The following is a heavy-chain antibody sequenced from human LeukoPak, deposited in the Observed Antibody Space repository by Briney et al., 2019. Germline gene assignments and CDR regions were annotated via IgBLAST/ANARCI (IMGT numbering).Heavy chain of an antibody. Sequence: ASVKVSCKTSGYRFITFGINWVRQAPGQGLEWMGWINPNSGGTNYAQKFQGRVTMTRDTSISTAYMELSRLRSDDTAIYYCARHPDLQYYYDSTNYGIDPWGQGALVTVSS. V-gene: IGHV1-2*02. J-gene: IGHJ5*02. CDR2: INPNSGGT. CDR3: ARHPDLQYYYDSTNYGIDP. D-gene: IGHD3-22*01. CDR1: GYRFITFG.